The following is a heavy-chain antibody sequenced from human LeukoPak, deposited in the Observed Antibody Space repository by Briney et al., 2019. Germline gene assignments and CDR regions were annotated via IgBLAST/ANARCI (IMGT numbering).Heavy chain of an antibody. D-gene: IGHD1-26*01. Sequence: GGSPRLSCTASGFTLNNAWMSWVRQVPGRGMEWVGRIESKNDGGTTDYAAPVKGRFTISRDDSKSTLYLQMNSLKTEDTAVYYCTTDRVHSEKWYYFDYWGQGTPVTVSS. CDR2: IESKNDGGTT. V-gene: IGHV3-15*04. CDR3: TTDRVHSEKWYYFDY. CDR1: GFTLNNAW. J-gene: IGHJ4*02.